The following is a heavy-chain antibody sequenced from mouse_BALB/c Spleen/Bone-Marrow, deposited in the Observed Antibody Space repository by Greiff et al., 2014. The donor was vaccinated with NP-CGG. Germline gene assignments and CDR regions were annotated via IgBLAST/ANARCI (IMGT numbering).Heavy chain of an antibody. CDR2: INPSTGYT. D-gene: IGHD2-2*01. J-gene: IGHJ3*01. CDR3: ARYHYGYDGFAY. V-gene: IGHV1-4*01. CDR1: GYTFTSYW. Sequence: VQLQQSGAELAIPGASVKMSCKASGYTFTSYWMHWVKQRPGQGLEWIGYINPSTGYTEYNQKFKDKATLTADKSSSTAYMQLSSLTSEDSAVYYCARYHYGYDGFAYWGQGTLVTVSA.